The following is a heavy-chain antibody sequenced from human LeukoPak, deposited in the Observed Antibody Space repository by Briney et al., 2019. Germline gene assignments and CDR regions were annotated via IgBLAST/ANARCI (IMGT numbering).Heavy chain of an antibody. CDR1: GFTFSSYA. V-gene: IGHV3-23*01. D-gene: IGHD3-9*01. J-gene: IGHJ4*02. CDR2: ISGSGGST. Sequence: QAGGSLRLSCAASGFTFSSYAMSWVRQAPGKGLEWVSAISGSGGSTYYADSVKGRFTISRDNSKNTLYLQMNSLRAEDTAVYFFFKQQAAYDIRERVDYWGQGTLVTVSS. CDR3: FKQQAAYDIRERVDY.